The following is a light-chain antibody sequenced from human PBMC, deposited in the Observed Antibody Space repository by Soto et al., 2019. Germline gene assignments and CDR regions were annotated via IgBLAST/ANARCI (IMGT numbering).Light chain of an antibody. J-gene: IGLJ3*02. Sequence: QSVLTQPPSVSSASGLKDTISCSGSTSNIGNNYVSWYQQLPGTAPKLLIYDNNRRPSGIPDRFSASKSGTSATLGITGLQTGAEADYYCATWDSSLSGGVFGGGTKLTVL. V-gene: IGLV1-51*01. CDR1: TSNIGNNY. CDR2: DNN. CDR3: ATWDSSLSGGV.